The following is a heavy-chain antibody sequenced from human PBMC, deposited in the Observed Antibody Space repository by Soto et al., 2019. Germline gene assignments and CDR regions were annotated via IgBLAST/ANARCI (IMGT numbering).Heavy chain of an antibody. V-gene: IGHV5-51*01. CDR2: IYPGDSDT. Sequence: GESLKISCKGSGYSFTSYWIGWVRQMPGKGLEWMGIIYPGDSDTRYSPSFQGQVTISADKSISTAYLQWSSLKASDTAIDYCARGRAADSGYYYFDYWGQGTLVTVSS. CDR3: ARGRAADSGYYYFDY. D-gene: IGHD3-22*01. J-gene: IGHJ4*02. CDR1: GYSFTSYW.